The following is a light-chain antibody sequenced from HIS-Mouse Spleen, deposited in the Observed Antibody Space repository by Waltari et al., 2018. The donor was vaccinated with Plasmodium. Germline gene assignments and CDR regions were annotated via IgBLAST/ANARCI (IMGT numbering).Light chain of an antibody. V-gene: IGLV3-21*02. J-gene: IGLJ2*01. CDR2: DDS. CDR1: NLGSKS. CDR3: QVWDSSSDHVV. Sequence: SYVLTQPPSVSVAPGQTARITGGGDNLGSKSVQWYQQKPGQAPVLVVYDDSDRSSGIPERFSGSNSGNTATLTISRVEAGDEADYYCQVWDSSSDHVVFGGGTKLTVL.